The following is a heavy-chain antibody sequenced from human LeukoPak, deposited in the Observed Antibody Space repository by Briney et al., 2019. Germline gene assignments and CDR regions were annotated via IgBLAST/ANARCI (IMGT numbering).Heavy chain of an antibody. J-gene: IGHJ6*02. Sequence: GGSLRLSCAASGFTFDDYAMHWVRQAPGKGLEWVSGISWNSGSIGYADSVKGRFTISRDNAKNSLYLQMNSLRAEDTALYYCAKGRTGTTYYYYGMGVWGQGTTVTVSS. CDR3: AKGRTGTTYYYYGMGV. CDR1: GFTFDDYA. CDR2: ISWNSGSI. D-gene: IGHD1-1*01. V-gene: IGHV3-9*01.